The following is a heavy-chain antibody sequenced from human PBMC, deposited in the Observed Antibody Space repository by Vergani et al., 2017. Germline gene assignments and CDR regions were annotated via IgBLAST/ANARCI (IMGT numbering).Heavy chain of an antibody. D-gene: IGHD6-13*01. Sequence: QVQLQESGPGLVKPSETLSLTCAVSGYSISSGYYWGWIRQPPGKGLEWIGSIYHSGSTYYNPYRKSRVTISVDTAKNQFSLKLSSVTAADTAVYYCARHLRQQPNDYWGQGTLVTVSS. J-gene: IGHJ4*02. CDR2: IYHSGST. CDR1: GYSISSGYY. CDR3: ARHLRQQPNDY. V-gene: IGHV4-38-2*01.